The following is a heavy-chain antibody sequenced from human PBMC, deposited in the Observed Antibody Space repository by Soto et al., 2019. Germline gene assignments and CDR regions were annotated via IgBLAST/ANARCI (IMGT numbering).Heavy chain of an antibody. D-gene: IGHD2-15*01. V-gene: IGHV3-23*01. J-gene: IGHJ4*02. CDR3: AKETLGYCSSGSCRIDY. CDR1: GFTFSSYG. Sequence: GFLRLSCAASGFTFSSYGMHWVRQAPGKGLEWVSTISGSGDSTYYADSVRGRFTISRDNSKNTLYLQMNSLRAEDTAVYYCAKETLGYCSSGSCRIDYWGQGTLVTVSS. CDR2: ISGSGDST.